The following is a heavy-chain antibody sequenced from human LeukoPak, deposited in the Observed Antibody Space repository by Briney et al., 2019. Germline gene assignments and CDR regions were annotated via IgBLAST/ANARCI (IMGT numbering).Heavy chain of an antibody. CDR2: IKQDGSEK. D-gene: IGHD2-15*01. CDR1: GFIFSIYW. J-gene: IGHJ4*02. Sequence: GGSLRLSCAASGFIFSIYWMSWVRQAPGKGLEWVANIKQDGSEKYYVDSVKGRFTISRDNAKNSLYLQMNSLRAEDTAVYYCARYCSGGSCFDYWGQGTLVTVSS. CDR3: ARYCSGGSCFDY. V-gene: IGHV3-7*01.